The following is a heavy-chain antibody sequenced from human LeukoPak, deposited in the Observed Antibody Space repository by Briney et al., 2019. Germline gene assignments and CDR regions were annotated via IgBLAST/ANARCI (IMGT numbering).Heavy chain of an antibody. V-gene: IGHV3-30*02. Sequence: GGSLRLSCAASGFTFSSYGMHWVRQAPGKGLEWVAFIRYDGSNKYYADSVKGRFTISRDNAKNSLYLQMNSLRAEDTAVYYCARNYYDSSGYYYDLDYWGQGTLVTVSS. CDR3: ARNYYDSSGYYYDLDY. J-gene: IGHJ4*02. CDR2: IRYDGSNK. D-gene: IGHD3-22*01. CDR1: GFTFSSYG.